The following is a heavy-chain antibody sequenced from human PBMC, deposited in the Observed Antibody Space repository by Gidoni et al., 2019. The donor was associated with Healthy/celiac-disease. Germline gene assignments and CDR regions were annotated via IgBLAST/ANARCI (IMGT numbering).Heavy chain of an antibody. V-gene: IGHV1-46*01. CDR1: GYTFTSYY. J-gene: IGHJ4*02. CDR2: INPSGGST. D-gene: IGHD5-12*01. Sequence: QVQLVQSGAEVKKPGASVKVSCKASGYTFTSYYMHWVRQAPGQGLEWMGIINPSGGSTSYAQKFQGRVTMTRDTSTSTVYMELSSLRSEDTAVYYCARYPFYSGYDSYYFDYWGQGTLVTVSS. CDR3: ARYPFYSGYDSYYFDY.